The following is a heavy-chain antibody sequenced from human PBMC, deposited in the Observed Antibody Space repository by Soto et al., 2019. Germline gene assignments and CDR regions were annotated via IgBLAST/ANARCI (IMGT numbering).Heavy chain of an antibody. J-gene: IGHJ6*02. D-gene: IGHD6-6*01. V-gene: IGHV1-69*13. CDR1: GGTFSSYA. CDR2: IIPIFGTA. CDR3: ARAGFSFKRQLGYYYYYGMDV. Sequence: SVKVSCKASGGTFSSYAISWVRQAPGQGLEWMGGIIPIFGTANYAQKFQGRVTITADESTSTAYMELSSLRSEDTAVYYCARAGFSFKRQLGYYYYYGMDVWGQGTTVTVSS.